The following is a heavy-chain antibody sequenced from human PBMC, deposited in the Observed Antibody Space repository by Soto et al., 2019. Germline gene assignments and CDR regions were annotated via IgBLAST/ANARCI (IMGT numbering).Heavy chain of an antibody. Sequence: GGSLRLSCAASGFTFSSYAMSWVRQAPGKGLEWVSTISGSGGSTYYADSVKGRFTISRDNSKNTLYLQMNSLRAEDTAVYYCAKDRTPYCGGDCYSSLFDFWGQGTLVTVSS. CDR1: GFTFSSYA. J-gene: IGHJ4*02. V-gene: IGHV3-23*01. CDR2: ISGSGGST. D-gene: IGHD2-21*02. CDR3: AKDRTPYCGGDCYSSLFDF.